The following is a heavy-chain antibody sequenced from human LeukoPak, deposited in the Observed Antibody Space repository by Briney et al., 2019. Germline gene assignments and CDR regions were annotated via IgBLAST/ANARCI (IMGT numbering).Heavy chain of an antibody. CDR3: ARVIFRDYDSSGYRTNYFDY. CDR2: IYSGGST. D-gene: IGHD3-22*01. CDR1: GFTVSSNY. J-gene: IGHJ4*02. V-gene: IGHV3-53*04. Sequence: PGGSLRLSCAASGFTVSSNYMSWVRQAPGKGLEWVSVIYSGGSTYYADSVKGRFTISRHNSKNTLYLQMNSLRAEDTAVYYCARVIFRDYDSSGYRTNYFDYRGQGTLVTVSS.